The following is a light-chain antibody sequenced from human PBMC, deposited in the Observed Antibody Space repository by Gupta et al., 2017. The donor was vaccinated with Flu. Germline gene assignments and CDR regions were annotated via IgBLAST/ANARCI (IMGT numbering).Light chain of an antibody. CDR3: QQYGSSPYT. V-gene: IGKV3-20*01. J-gene: IGKJ2*01. Sequence: GTLSLSPGERATLPCRASQSVSTSYLAWYQQKPGQAPRLLIYGTFNRATGVPDRFIGGGSGTDFTLTISRLEPEDFAVYSCQQYGSSPYTFGQGTKLEIK. CDR2: GTF. CDR1: QSVSTSY.